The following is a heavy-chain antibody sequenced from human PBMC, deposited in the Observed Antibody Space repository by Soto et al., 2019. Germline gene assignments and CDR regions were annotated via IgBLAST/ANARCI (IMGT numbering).Heavy chain of an antibody. D-gene: IGHD3-10*01. J-gene: IGHJ4*02. CDR1: GGSIKSNL. V-gene: IGHV4-59*01. CDR2: IYYSGLT. Sequence: PXGTLCLTGSVPGGSIKSNLWSWIRQSPGKGSEWIGHIYYSGLTSYRPSLNSPVSLSVDTSKNQFSLEVDSVTTPHTAPYFSVRAGTNMVQFDYWGQGTLVTLSS. CDR3: VRAGTNMVQFDY.